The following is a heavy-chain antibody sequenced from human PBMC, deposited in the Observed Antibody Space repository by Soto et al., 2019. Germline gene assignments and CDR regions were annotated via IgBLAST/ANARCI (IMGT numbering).Heavy chain of an antibody. D-gene: IGHD6-19*01. J-gene: IGHJ4*02. CDR1: GYTFTRDSYD. Sequence: QVQLVQSGAAVEKPGASVRVSCKASGYTFTRDSYDIHWVRQAHGQGLEWMGIINPIGGSASFAQRFQGRVTMTRDTSTSTVYMQLSGLKSEDTAVYYCATGQWPPSRNQFWGQGTLVTVSS. CDR3: ATGQWPPSRNQF. V-gene: IGHV1-46*01. CDR2: INPIGGSA.